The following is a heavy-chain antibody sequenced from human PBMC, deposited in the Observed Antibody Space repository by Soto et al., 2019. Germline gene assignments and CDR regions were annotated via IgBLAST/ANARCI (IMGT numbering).Heavy chain of an antibody. J-gene: IGHJ3*02. CDR2: MSHSGGT. Sequence: QVQLQQWGAGLLKPSETLSLTCAVYGGFVTSGSYYWSWIRQPPGTGLEWIGEMSHSGGTHFNPSLKSRVTISVDTSKNQFTLKMSSVTAADTALSYCARVERGTATTVVDAFDIWGPGTMVTVSS. CDR3: ARVERGTATTVVDAFDI. CDR1: GGFVTSGSYY. D-gene: IGHD1-1*01. V-gene: IGHV4-34*01.